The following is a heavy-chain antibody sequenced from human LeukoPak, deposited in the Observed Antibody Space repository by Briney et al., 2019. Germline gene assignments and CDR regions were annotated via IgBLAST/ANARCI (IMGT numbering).Heavy chain of an antibody. V-gene: IGHV3-21*01. CDR1: GFTFSSYS. CDR3: AREDGRGDYYYYYGMDV. J-gene: IGHJ6*04. Sequence: PGGSLRLSCAASGFTFSSYSMNWVRQPAARGREWVSSISSSSSYIYYADSVKGRFTISRDNAKNSLYLQMNSRRAEDTAVYYCAREDGRGDYYYYYGMDVWGKGTSVTVSS. CDR2: ISSSSSYI. D-gene: IGHD3-10*01.